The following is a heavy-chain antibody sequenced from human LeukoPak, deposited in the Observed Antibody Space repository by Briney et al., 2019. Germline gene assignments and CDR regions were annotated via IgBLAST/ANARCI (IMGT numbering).Heavy chain of an antibody. J-gene: IGHJ4*02. D-gene: IGHD6-19*01. V-gene: IGHV3-33*08. CDR1: GFTFSSYA. CDR2: VWYDGSNK. CDR3: ARDPGVRWLVGFDY. Sequence: PGRSLRLSCAASGFTFSSYAMHWVRQAPGKGLEWVAVVWYDGSNKYYADSVKGRFTISRDNSKNTLYLQMDSLRAEDTAVYYCARDPGVRWLVGFDYWGQGTLVTVSS.